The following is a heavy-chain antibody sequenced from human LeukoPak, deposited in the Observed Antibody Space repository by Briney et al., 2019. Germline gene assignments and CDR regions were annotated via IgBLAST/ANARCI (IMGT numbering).Heavy chain of an antibody. CDR3: ASRKHYDSSGYGELDY. J-gene: IGHJ4*02. D-gene: IGHD3-22*01. Sequence: PSETLSLTCAVSGGSINSGDYSWNWIRQPPGKGLQWTGYFYHGGNSFYNPSLKSRATISADRSKNQFSLILSSVTAADTAVYYCASRKHYDSSGYGELDYWGQGTLVTVSS. CDR1: GGSINSGDYS. V-gene: IGHV4-30-2*01. CDR2: FYHGGNS.